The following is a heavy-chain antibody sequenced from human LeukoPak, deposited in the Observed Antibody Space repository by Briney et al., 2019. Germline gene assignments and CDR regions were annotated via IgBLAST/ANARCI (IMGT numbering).Heavy chain of an antibody. CDR1: GFTFDDYA. J-gene: IGHJ4*02. CDR2: ISWNSGSI. Sequence: PGGSLRLSCAASGFTFDDYAMHWVRQAPGKGLEWVSGISWNSGSIGYADSVKGRFTISRDNAKNSLYLQMNSLRAEDAALYYCAKDIRLDSSGYHYFDYWGQGTLVTVSS. D-gene: IGHD3-22*01. CDR3: AKDIRLDSSGYHYFDY. V-gene: IGHV3-9*01.